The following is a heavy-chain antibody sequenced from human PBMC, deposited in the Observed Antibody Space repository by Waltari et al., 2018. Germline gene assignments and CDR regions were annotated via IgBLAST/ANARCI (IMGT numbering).Heavy chain of an antibody. CDR3: ATHAGYYYGSGANDAFDI. J-gene: IGHJ3*02. Sequence: EVQLVESGGGLVQPGGSLRLSCAASGFTFSSYAMSWVRQAPGKGLEWVSAISGSGGSTYYADSVKGRFTISRDNSKNTLYLQMNSLRAEDTAVYYCATHAGYYYGSGANDAFDIWGQGTMVTVSS. V-gene: IGHV3-23*04. CDR1: GFTFSSYA. D-gene: IGHD3-10*01. CDR2: ISGSGGST.